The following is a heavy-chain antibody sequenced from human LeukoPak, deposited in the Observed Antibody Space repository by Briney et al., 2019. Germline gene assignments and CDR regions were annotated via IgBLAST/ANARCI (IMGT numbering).Heavy chain of an antibody. D-gene: IGHD5-12*01. V-gene: IGHV4-59*01. CDR1: GGSISGYF. J-gene: IGHJ4*02. CDR2: IYYSGSA. Sequence: KPSETLSLTCTVSGGSISGYFWNWIRQPPGKGLEWIGYIYYSGSANYNPSLESRVTISVDTSKNQLSLKLTSVTAADMAVYYCARSGYSGYDRFDYWGQGTLVTVSS. CDR3: ARSGYSGYDRFDY.